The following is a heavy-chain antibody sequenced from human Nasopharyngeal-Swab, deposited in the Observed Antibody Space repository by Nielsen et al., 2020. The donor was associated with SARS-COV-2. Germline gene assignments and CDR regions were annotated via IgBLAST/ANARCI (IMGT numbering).Heavy chain of an antibody. CDR3: AKDVRGSGSLGCMDV. D-gene: IGHD3-10*01. Sequence: GGSLRLSCAASGFTFSNAWMSWVRQAPGKGLEWVSAISGSGGSTYYADSVKGRSTISRDNSKNTLYLQMNSLRAEDTAVYYCAKDVRGSGSLGCMDVWGQGTTVTVSS. J-gene: IGHJ6*02. CDR2: ISGSGGST. V-gene: IGHV3-23*01. CDR1: GFTFSNAW.